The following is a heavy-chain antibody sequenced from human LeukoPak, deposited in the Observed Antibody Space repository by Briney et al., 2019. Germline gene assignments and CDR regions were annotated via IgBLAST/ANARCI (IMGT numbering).Heavy chain of an antibody. J-gene: IGHJ6*03. V-gene: IGHV4-4*09. D-gene: IGHD3-10*01. CDR2: IYTSGST. CDR3: ARMYYYGSGSYRGYYYYYMDV. Sequence: SETLCLTCTVSGGSISSYYWSWIRQPPGKGLERIGHIYTSGSTNYNPSLKSRVTISVDTSKNQFSLKLSSVTAADTAVYYCARMYYYGSGSYRGYYYYYMDVWGKGTTVTVSS. CDR1: GGSISSYY.